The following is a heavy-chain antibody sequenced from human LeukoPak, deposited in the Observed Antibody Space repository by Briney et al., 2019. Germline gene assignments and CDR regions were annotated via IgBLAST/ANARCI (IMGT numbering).Heavy chain of an antibody. J-gene: IGHJ4*02. Sequence: SVKVSCKASGGTFSSYAISWVRQAPGQGLEWMGGIIPIFGTANYAQKFQGRVTITADKSTSTAYMELSSLRSEDTAVYYCARGTSRYYDSSGPPQDWGQGTLVTVSS. CDR1: GGTFSSYA. V-gene: IGHV1-69*06. CDR3: ARGTSRYYDSSGPPQD. D-gene: IGHD3-22*01. CDR2: IIPIFGTA.